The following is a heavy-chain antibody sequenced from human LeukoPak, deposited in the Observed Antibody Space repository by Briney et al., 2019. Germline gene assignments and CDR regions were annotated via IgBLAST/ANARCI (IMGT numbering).Heavy chain of an antibody. V-gene: IGHV3-23*01. Sequence: GSLRLSCAGSGFTFSGYAMSWVRQAQGKGLEWVSVISGGGGSTYYADSVKGRFTISRDKSKNTLYLHMNSLRAEDTAVYYCAKDPTVGPTNYFDYGAQEPPAPVPS. CDR3: AKDPTVGPTNYFDY. CDR2: ISGGGGST. J-gene: IGHJ4*02. CDR1: GFTFSGYA. D-gene: IGHD1-26*01.